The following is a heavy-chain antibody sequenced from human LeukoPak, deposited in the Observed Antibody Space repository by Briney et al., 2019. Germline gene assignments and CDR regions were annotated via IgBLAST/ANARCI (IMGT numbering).Heavy chain of an antibody. CDR1: GFTVSNNY. CDR2: SYSDGNT. CDR3: VRKNRDFNAAFDI. V-gene: IGHV3-53*01. J-gene: IGHJ3*02. Sequence: PGGSLRLSCAASGFTVSNNYMSWVRQAPGKGLEWVSISYSDGNTNYADSVKGRFTISRDTSQNTLSLQMNSLRAEDTAVYYCVRKNRDFNAAFDIWGQGTVVTVSS. D-gene: IGHD1-14*01.